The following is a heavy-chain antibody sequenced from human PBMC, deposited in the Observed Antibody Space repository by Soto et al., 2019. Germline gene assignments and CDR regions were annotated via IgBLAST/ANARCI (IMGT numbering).Heavy chain of an antibody. D-gene: IGHD7-27*01. CDR2: ISGSGDST. V-gene: IGHV3-23*01. Sequence: EVQVLEYGGGFVKPGGSLRLSCAASGITLSDYAMTWVRQGPGKGLEWVTAISGSGDSTYYTDSVKGRFTISRDNSKNTLYLEMNWRRAEDTAVYYCAKDFLQDWGQEYYYGMDVWGQGTTVTVSS. J-gene: IGHJ6*02. CDR1: GITLSDYA. CDR3: AKDFLQDWGQEYYYGMDV.